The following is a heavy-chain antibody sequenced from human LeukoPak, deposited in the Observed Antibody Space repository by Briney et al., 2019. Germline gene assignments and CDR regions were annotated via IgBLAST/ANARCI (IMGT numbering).Heavy chain of an antibody. CDR2: IIPIFGTA. CDR1: GGTFSSYA. CDR3: ARGGPRGYGMVRGY. V-gene: IGHV1-69*13. J-gene: IGHJ4*02. D-gene: IGHD5-12*01. Sequence: ASVKVSCKASGGTFSSYAISWVRQAPGQGLEWMGGIIPIFGTANYAQKFQGRVTITADESTSTAYMELSSLRSEDTAVYYCARGGPRGYGMVRGYWGQGTLVTVSS.